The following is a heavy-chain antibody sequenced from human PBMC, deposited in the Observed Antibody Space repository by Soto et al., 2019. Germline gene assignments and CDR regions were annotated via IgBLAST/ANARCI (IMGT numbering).Heavy chain of an antibody. CDR2: ISGGGGTT. CDR3: AKGKVASDNSGLQYFYYFPMNV. J-gene: IGHJ6*02. CDR1: EFTFSSYA. V-gene: IGHV3-23*01. D-gene: IGHD3-22*01. Sequence: EVQLLESGGDLVQPGGSLRLSCAASEFTFSSYAMNWVRQAPGKGLEWVSVISGGGGTTYYADSVKGRFRISRDNSKNTLYLQMNSLRVEDTAVYYCAKGKVASDNSGLQYFYYFPMNVWGPGTTVTVAS.